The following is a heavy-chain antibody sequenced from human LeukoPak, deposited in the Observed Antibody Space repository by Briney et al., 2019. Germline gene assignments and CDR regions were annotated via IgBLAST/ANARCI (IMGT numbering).Heavy chain of an antibody. CDR1: GDSIDSGGFY. Sequence: SQTLSLTCTVSGDSIDSGGFYWTWIRQRPGKGLECIGYIHHSGYTNYNPSLRTRVIMSTDTSKNQFSLKLSFVTAADTAVYYCARSAAYCGGDCYYHYYYYMDVWGKGTTVTVS. D-gene: IGHD2-21*02. V-gene: IGHV4-31*03. CDR3: ARSAAYCGGDCYYHYYYYMDV. J-gene: IGHJ6*03. CDR2: IHHSGYT.